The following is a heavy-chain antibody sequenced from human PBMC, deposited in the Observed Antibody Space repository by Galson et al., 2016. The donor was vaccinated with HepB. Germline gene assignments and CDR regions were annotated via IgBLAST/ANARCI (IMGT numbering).Heavy chain of an antibody. V-gene: IGHV3-23*01. D-gene: IGHD1-1*01. CDR3: AKDFQGTTPDAFDI. Sequence: SLRLSCAASGFTFSSYTMSWVHQAPGKGLEWVSGISSTGGTTYYADSVKGRFTISRDNSKNTLYLQMNSLRAEDTALYYCAKDFQGTTPDAFDIWGQGTMVTVSS. CDR1: GFTFSSYT. J-gene: IGHJ3*02. CDR2: ISSTGGTT.